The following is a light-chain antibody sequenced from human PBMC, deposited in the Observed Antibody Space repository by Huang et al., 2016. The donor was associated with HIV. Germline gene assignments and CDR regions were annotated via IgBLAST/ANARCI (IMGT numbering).Light chain of an antibody. Sequence: IVLTQSPDTLSLSPGERATLSCRASQTVTNNYLAWYQQGPGQAPRLLIEGASTRATGIPDRFSGSGSGTDFTLTISRLEPKDFVVYYCQQFGSSPPYSFGQGTKLEIK. CDR2: GAS. J-gene: IGKJ2*03. V-gene: IGKV3-20*01. CDR1: QTVTNNY. CDR3: QQFGSSPPYS.